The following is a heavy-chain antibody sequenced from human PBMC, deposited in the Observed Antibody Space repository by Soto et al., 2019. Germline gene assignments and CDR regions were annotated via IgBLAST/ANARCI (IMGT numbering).Heavy chain of an antibody. D-gene: IGHD2-21*01. Sequence: QVQLQESGPGLVKPSETLSLTCTVSGGSISSYYWSWIRQPPGKGLEWIGYIYYSGSTNYNPPLQSRVTISVDMSKNQFSLKLSSVTAADTAVDYCARGIPYNWFDPWGQGTLITVSS. J-gene: IGHJ5*02. V-gene: IGHV4-59*01. CDR1: GGSISSYY. CDR3: ARGIPYNWFDP. CDR2: IYYSGST.